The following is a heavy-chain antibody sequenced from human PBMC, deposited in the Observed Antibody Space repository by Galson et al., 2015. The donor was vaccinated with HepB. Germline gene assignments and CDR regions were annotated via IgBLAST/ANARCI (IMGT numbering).Heavy chain of an antibody. CDR2: IWYDGSNK. V-gene: IGHV3-33*01. CDR1: GFTFSTYG. J-gene: IGHJ2*01. D-gene: IGHD4-23*01. Sequence: SLRLSCAASGFTFSTYGMHWVRQAPGKGLEWVAVIWYDGSNKYYADSVKGRFTISKDNSKNTLYLQMDNLRAEDPAVYYCARDTWGGTSGGWYFDLWGRGTLVTVSS. CDR3: ARDTWGGTSGGWYFDL.